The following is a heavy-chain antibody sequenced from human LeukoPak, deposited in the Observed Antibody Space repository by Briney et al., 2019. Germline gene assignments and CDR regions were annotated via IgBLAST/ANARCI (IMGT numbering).Heavy chain of an antibody. V-gene: IGHV4-34*01. D-gene: IGHD2-2*01. Sequence: PSETLSLTCAVYSGSFGGYYWTWIRQPPGKGLEWIGEINQGGDTNYNPSLKSRLTISVDTSKNQFSLTLSSVTAADTAVYYCARGHVPSYCSSSSCYGWRAFDFWGQGTMVTVSS. CDR2: INQGGDT. J-gene: IGHJ3*01. CDR3: ARGHVPSYCSSSSCYGWRAFDF. CDR1: SGSFGGYY.